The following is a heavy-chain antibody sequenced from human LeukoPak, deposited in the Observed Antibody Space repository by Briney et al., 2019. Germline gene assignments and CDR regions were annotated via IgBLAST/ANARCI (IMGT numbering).Heavy chain of an antibody. CDR3: ARSEVLLWFGELGGY. D-gene: IGHD3-10*01. CDR1: GYTFTGYY. CDR2: INPNSGGT. V-gene: IGHV1-2*06. J-gene: IGHJ4*02. Sequence: ASVKVSCKASGYTFTGYYMHWVRQAPGQGLEWMGRINPNSGGTNYAQKLQGRVTMTTDTSTSTAYMELRSLRSDDTAVYYCARSEVLLWFGELGGYWGQGTLVTVSS.